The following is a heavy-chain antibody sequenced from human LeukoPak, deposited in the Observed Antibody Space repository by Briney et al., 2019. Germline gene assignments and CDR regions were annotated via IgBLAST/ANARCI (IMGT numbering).Heavy chain of an antibody. CDR2: ISGSGGST. J-gene: IGHJ5*02. CDR3: AKEASYCTNGVCYSRIFGT. D-gene: IGHD2-8*01. CDR1: GFTFSSYA. V-gene: IGHV3-23*01. Sequence: GGSLRLSCAASGFTFSSYAMSWVRQAPGRGLEWVSAISGSGGSTFYADSVKGRFTMSRDNSKNTLYLQMNSLGAEDTAVYYCAKEASYCTNGVCYSRIFGTWGQGTLVTVSS.